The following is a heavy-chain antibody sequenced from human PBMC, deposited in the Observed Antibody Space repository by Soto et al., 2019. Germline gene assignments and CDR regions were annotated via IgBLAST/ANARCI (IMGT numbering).Heavy chain of an antibody. Sequence: EVQLVESGGGLVKPGGSLRLSCAASGFTFSSYSMNWVRQAPGKGLEWVSSISSSSSYIYYADSVKGRFTISRDNAKNALYLQMNSLRAEDTAVYYCARSGGPGIAAAGYYYYYYMDVWGKGTTVTVSS. V-gene: IGHV3-21*01. CDR1: GFTFSSYS. J-gene: IGHJ6*03. CDR3: ARSGGPGIAAAGYYYYYYMDV. D-gene: IGHD6-13*01. CDR2: ISSSSSYI.